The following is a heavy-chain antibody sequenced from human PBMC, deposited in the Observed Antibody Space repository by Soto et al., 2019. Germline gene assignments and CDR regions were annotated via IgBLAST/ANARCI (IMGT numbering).Heavy chain of an antibody. D-gene: IGHD3-16*01. J-gene: IGHJ4*02. CDR2: IYYSGST. V-gene: IGHV4-39*01. CDR3: ARQDDLIFFDY. Sequence: PSETLSLTCTVSGGSISSSSYYWGWIRQPPGKGLEWIGSIYYSGSTYYNPSLKSRVTISVDTSKNQFSLKLSSVTATDTAVYSCARQDDLIFFDYWGQGTLVTVSS. CDR1: GGSISSSSYY.